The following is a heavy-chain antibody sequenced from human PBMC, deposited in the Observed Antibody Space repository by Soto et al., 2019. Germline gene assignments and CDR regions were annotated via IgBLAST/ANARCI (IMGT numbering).Heavy chain of an antibody. D-gene: IGHD1-26*01. CDR2: ISSSTITT. CDR1: GFTFSTYS. J-gene: IGHJ4*02. V-gene: IGHV3-48*02. Sequence: GGSLRLSCAASGFTFSTYSMNWVRQAPGKGLEWVSYISSSTITTNYADSVKGRFTISRDNAKNSLYLQMNSLTDEDTAVYYCARDRLVGAAPFDYWGQGTLVTVSS. CDR3: ARDRLVGAAPFDY.